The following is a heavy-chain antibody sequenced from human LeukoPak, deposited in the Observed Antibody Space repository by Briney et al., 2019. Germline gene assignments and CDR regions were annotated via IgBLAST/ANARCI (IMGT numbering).Heavy chain of an antibody. Sequence: PGGSLRLPCAASGFTFSSYWMSWVRQAPGKGLEWVANVKQDGSEKYYVDSVKGRFTISRDNAKNSLYLQMSSLRAEDTAVYYCARIRQRGTNYYFDYWGQGTLVTVSS. D-gene: IGHD1-7*01. CDR3: ARIRQRGTNYYFDY. CDR2: VKQDGSEK. J-gene: IGHJ4*02. CDR1: GFTFSSYW. V-gene: IGHV3-7*01.